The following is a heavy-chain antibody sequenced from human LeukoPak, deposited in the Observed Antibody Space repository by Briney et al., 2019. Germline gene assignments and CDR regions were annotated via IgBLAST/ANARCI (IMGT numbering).Heavy chain of an antibody. D-gene: IGHD1-26*01. CDR2: IIPIFGTA. CDR3: ARDRYSGSPGDFQH. J-gene: IGHJ1*01. Sequence: SVKVSCKASGGTSSSYAISWVRQAPGQGLEWMGGIIPIFGTANYAQKFQGRVTITADESTSTAYMELSSLRSEDTAVYYCARDRYSGSPGDFQHWGQGTLVTVSS. V-gene: IGHV1-69*13. CDR1: GGTSSSYA.